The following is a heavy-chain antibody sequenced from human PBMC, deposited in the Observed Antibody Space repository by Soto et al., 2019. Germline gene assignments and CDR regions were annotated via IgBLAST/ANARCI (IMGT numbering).Heavy chain of an antibody. V-gene: IGHV4-30-2*01. CDR2: IYHSGST. D-gene: IGHD3-22*01. CDR1: GGSISSGGYS. CDR3: ARGAYYYDSSGYYWSYFDY. Sequence: SETLSLTCAVSGGSISSGGYSWSWIRQPPGKGLEWIGYIYHSGSTYYNPSLKSRVTISVDRSKNQFSLKLSYVTAADTAVYYCARGAYYYDSSGYYWSYFDYWGQGNLVTVSS. J-gene: IGHJ4*02.